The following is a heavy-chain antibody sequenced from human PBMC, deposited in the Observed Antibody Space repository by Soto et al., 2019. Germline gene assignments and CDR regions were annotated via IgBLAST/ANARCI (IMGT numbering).Heavy chain of an antibody. CDR3: ARVLDSSWYVDL. CDR1: GGSVNSADFY. D-gene: IGHD3-22*01. V-gene: IGHV4-61*08. Sequence: QVQLRESGPGLVEPSETLSLTCSVSGGSVNSADFYWTWIRQAPGTELHYIGYIYYTGVTNYNPSLSSRVTISLDSSKNQFSLELKSMTAADTAVYYCARVLDSSWYVDLWGRGTRVTVSS. CDR2: IYYTGVT. J-gene: IGHJ2*01.